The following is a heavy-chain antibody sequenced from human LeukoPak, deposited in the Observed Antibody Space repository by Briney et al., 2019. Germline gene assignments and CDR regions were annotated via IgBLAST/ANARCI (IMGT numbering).Heavy chain of an antibody. D-gene: IGHD3/OR15-3a*01. Sequence: TSETLSLTCTVSGVSISSSNSYWGWIRQPPGKGLEWIGSIYYSGNTYYNASLKSQVSISIDTSKNQFSLRLTSVTAADTAVYYCARQTGSGLFILPGGQGTLVTVSS. V-gene: IGHV4-39*01. CDR2: IYYSGNT. CDR1: GVSISSSNSY. J-gene: IGHJ4*02. CDR3: ARQTGSGLFILP.